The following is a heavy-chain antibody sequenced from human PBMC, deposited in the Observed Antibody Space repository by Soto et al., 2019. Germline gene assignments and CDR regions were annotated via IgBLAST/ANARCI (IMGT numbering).Heavy chain of an antibody. V-gene: IGHV3-23*01. D-gene: IGHD6-13*01. Sequence: GGSLRLSCAASGFTFSKFAMSWVRQAPGKGLEWLSGMSGSGSNTYYADSVKGRFTISRDNSKNTLYLQMNSLRAEDTAIYYCAKAGDGSTRPFDYWGQGTLVTVSS. CDR2: MSGSGSNT. CDR1: GFTFSKFA. CDR3: AKAGDGSTRPFDY. J-gene: IGHJ4*02.